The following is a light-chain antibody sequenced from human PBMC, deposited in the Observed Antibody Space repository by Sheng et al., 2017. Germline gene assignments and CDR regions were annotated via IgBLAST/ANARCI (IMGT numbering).Light chain of an antibody. CDR1: QGISSS. V-gene: IGKV1-8*01. CDR3: QQYYTYPRT. J-gene: IGKJ1*01. Sequence: AIRMTQSPSSFSASTGDRVTITCRASQGISSSLAWYQQKPGKAPELLIYAASTLQSGVPSRFSGSGSGTDFSLTISCLQSEDFATYYCQQYYTYPRTFGQGTKWKSN. CDR2: AAS.